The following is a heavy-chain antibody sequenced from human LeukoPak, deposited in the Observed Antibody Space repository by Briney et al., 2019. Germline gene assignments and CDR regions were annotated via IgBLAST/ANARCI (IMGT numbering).Heavy chain of an antibody. D-gene: IGHD3-3*01. V-gene: IGHV1-24*01. CDR2: FDPEDGET. Sequence: ASVKVSCKVSGYTLTELSMHWVRQAPGKGLEWMGGFDPEDGETIYAQKFQGRVTMTEDTSTDTAYMELSSLRSEDTAVYYCARDTIFGVVIIPPGGYFDYWGQGTLVTVSS. CDR3: ARDTIFGVVIIPPGGYFDY. CDR1: GYTLTELS. J-gene: IGHJ4*02.